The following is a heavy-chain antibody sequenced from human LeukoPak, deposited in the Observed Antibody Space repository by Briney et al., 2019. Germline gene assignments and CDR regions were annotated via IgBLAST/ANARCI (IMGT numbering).Heavy chain of an antibody. CDR3: ARVDYYGSGSYYNEYYGMDV. Sequence: GGSLRLSCAASGFTFSSYGMHWVRQAPGKGLEWVAVIWYDGSNKYYADSVKGRFTISRDNPKNTLYLQMNSLRAEDTAVYYCARVDYYGSGSYYNEYYGMDVWGQGTTVTVSS. J-gene: IGHJ6*02. CDR1: GFTFSSYG. CDR2: IWYDGSNK. V-gene: IGHV3-33*01. D-gene: IGHD3-10*01.